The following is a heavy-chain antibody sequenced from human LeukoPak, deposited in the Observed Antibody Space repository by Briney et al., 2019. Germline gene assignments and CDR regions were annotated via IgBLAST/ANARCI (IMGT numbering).Heavy chain of an antibody. CDR2: IKQDGSEK. CDR3: ARGVIVVVVAATLLDY. CDR1: GFTFSSYW. Sequence: GGSLRLSCAASGFTFSSYWMSWVRQAPGKGLEWVANIKQDGSEKYYVDSVKGRFTISRDNAKSSLYLQMNSLRAEDTAVYYCARGVIVVVVAATLLDYWGQGTLVTVS. J-gene: IGHJ4*02. D-gene: IGHD2-15*01. V-gene: IGHV3-7*01.